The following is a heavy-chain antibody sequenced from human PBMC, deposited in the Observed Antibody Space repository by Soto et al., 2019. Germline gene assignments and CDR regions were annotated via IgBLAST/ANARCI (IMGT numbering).Heavy chain of an antibody. CDR1: GYTLTELS. D-gene: IGHD6-19*01. CDR3: ATADLVGYSSGWYDY. CDR2: FDPEDGET. J-gene: IGHJ4*02. V-gene: IGHV1-24*01. Sequence: ASVNVSCKVSGYTLTELSMHWVRQAPGKGLEWMGGFDPEDGETIYAQKFQGRVTMTEDTSTDTAYMELSSLRSEDTAVYYCATADLVGYSSGWYDYWGQGTLVTVSS.